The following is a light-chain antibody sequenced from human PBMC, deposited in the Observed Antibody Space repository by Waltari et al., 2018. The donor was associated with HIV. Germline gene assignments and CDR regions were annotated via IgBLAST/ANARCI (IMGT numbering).Light chain of an antibody. CDR1: DLATKY. CDR3: YFAADNKAI. Sequence: SYDLTQPSSVSVSPGQTARITCSGSDLATKYARWFQQKPGQAPVLVIYRDSERPSGIPERFSGSSSGTTVTLSISGAQVEDEGDYFCYFAADNKAIFGGGTKLTVL. CDR2: RDS. J-gene: IGLJ2*01. V-gene: IGLV3-27*01.